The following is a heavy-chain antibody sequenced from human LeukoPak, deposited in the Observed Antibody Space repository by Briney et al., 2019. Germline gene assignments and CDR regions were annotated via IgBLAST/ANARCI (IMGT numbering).Heavy chain of an antibody. D-gene: IGHD2-2*02. CDR3: ARRKIDIVVVPAAISGTAKSRPIMDV. CDR2: MNPNSGNT. V-gene: IGHV1-8*01. Sequence: ASVKVSCKASGYTFTSYDINWVRQATGQGPEWMGWMNPNSGNTGYARKFQGRVTMTRSTSINTAYMELSSLRSEDTAVYYCARRKIDIVVVPAAISGTAKSRPIMDVWGKGTTVTVSS. J-gene: IGHJ6*03. CDR1: GYTFTSYD.